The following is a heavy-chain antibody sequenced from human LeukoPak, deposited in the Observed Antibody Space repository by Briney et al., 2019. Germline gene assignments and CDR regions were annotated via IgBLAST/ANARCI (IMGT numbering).Heavy chain of an antibody. CDR1: GASISTYY. V-gene: IGHV4-59*01. Sequence: SETLSLTCTVSGASISTYYWSWIRQPPGKGLEWIGYIYYRGSTNYNPSLKSRVTISVVTSKNQFSLKLSSVTAADTAVYYCAAAWLGYRWFDPWGQGTLVTVSS. CDR2: IYYRGST. J-gene: IGHJ5*02. CDR3: AAAWLGYRWFDP. D-gene: IGHD5-18*01.